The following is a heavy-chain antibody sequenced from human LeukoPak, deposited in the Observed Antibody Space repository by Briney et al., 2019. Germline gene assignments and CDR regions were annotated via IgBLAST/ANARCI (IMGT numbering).Heavy chain of an antibody. CDR2: IKQDGSEE. D-gene: IGHD6-6*01. V-gene: IGHV3-7*05. Sequence: GGSLRLSCAASGFTFSNYWMSWVRQAPGKGLEWVANIKQDGSEEVYVDSVKGRFTISRDNAKNSLFLQMNTLRAEDTAVYYCARDPYSSTWSYGMAVWGQRTTVTVSS. CDR1: GFTFSNYW. J-gene: IGHJ6*02. CDR3: ARDPYSSTWSYGMAV.